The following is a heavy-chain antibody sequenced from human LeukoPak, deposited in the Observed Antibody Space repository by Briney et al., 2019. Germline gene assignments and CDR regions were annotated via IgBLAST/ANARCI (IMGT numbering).Heavy chain of an antibody. D-gene: IGHD3-22*01. J-gene: IGHJ4*02. CDR1: GYSFTSYW. Sequence: GESLKISCNGSGYSFTSYWIGWVRQMPGKGLEWMGIIYPGDSDTRYSPSFQGQVTISADKSISTAYLQWSSLKASDTAMYYCARATYYYDSSGYYPDYWGQGTLVTVSS. V-gene: IGHV5-51*01. CDR2: IYPGDSDT. CDR3: ARATYYYDSSGYYPDY.